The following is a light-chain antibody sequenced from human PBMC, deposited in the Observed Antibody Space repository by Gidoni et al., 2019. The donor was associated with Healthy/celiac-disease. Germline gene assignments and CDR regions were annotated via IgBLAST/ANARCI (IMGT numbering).Light chain of an antibody. CDR3: QQYDNHPT. CDR2: DAS. J-gene: IGKJ2*01. Sequence: DIQMIQSPSSLSASVGARVTITCQASQDISNYLNWYQQKPGKDPKFLNYDASKLETEDPSRFSGSGSGTDFTFTISSLQPEDIATYYCQQYDNHPTFGQGTKLEFK. CDR1: QDISNY. V-gene: IGKV1-33*01.